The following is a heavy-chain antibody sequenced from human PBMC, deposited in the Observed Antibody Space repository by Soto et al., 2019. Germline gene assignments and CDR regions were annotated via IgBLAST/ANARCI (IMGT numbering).Heavy chain of an antibody. V-gene: IGHV3-49*03. D-gene: IGHD3-9*01. Sequence: PGGSLRLSCTASGFTFSDYTMNWFRQAPGKGLEWVGVTRSKPHGGTTQYAASVRGRFTISRDDSKSIAYLQMNSLKTEDTAVYYCARDATTGYHLYWGQGTLVTVSS. CDR1: GFTFSDYT. J-gene: IGHJ4*02. CDR2: TRSKPHGGTT. CDR3: ARDATTGYHLY.